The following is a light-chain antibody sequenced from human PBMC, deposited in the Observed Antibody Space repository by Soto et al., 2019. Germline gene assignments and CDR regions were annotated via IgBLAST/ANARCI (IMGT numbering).Light chain of an antibody. Sequence: QLVLTQPPSASGTPGQRVTISCSGSTSNIGTNFVYWYQQLPGMAPNLLIYRDNQRPSGVPDRFSGSRSGTSASLAISGLRSEDETDYYCAAWDDSLSVVVFGGGTQLTVL. CDR1: TSNIGTNF. CDR3: AAWDDSLSVVV. CDR2: RDN. V-gene: IGLV1-47*01. J-gene: IGLJ2*01.